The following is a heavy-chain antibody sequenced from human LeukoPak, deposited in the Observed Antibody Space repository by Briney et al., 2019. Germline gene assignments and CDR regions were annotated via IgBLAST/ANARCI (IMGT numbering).Heavy chain of an antibody. CDR3: ARVIRFLEWFGGFDP. CDR2: IKQDGSEK. J-gene: IGHJ5*02. D-gene: IGHD3-3*01. Sequence: GGSLRLSCAASGFTFSSYWMSWVRQAPGKGREWVANIKQDGSEKYYVDSVKGRFTISRDNAKNSLYLQMNSLRAEDTAVYYCARVIRFLEWFGGFDPWGQGTLVTVSS. V-gene: IGHV3-7*01. CDR1: GFTFSSYW.